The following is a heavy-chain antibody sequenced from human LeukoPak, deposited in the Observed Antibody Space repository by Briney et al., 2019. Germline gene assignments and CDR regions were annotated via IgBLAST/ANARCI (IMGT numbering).Heavy chain of an antibody. D-gene: IGHD1-26*01. J-gene: IGHJ4*02. CDR2: ISAYNGNT. CDR3: ARDDVEVGTTTFNY. Sequence: GASVKVSCKASGYTFTSYGISWVRQAPGQGLEWMGWISAYNGNTNYAQKLQGRVTMTRDTSISTAYMELSRLRSDDTAVYYCARDDVEVGTTTFNYWGQGTLVTVSS. CDR1: GYTFTSYG. V-gene: IGHV1-18*01.